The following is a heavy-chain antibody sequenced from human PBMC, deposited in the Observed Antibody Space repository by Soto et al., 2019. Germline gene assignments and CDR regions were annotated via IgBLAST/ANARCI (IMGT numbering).Heavy chain of an antibody. Sequence: GGSLRLSCAASGFTFSSYAMHWVRQAPGKGLEWVAVISYDGSNKYYADSVKGRFTISRDNSKNTLYLQMNSLRSEDTAVYYCATGTLDNYYYYYYMDVSGKATTVTVSS. CDR3: ATGTLDNYYYYYYMDV. CDR2: ISYDGSNK. D-gene: IGHD7-27*01. V-gene: IGHV3-30-3*01. CDR1: GFTFSSYA. J-gene: IGHJ6*03.